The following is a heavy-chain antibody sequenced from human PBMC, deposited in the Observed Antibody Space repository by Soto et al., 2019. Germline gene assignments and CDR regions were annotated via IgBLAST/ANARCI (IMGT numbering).Heavy chain of an antibody. D-gene: IGHD6-19*01. J-gene: IGHJ4*02. V-gene: IGHV3-53*04. CDR1: GFTVSSNY. Sequence: EVQLVESGGGLVPPGGSLRLSCAASGFTVSSNYMSWVRRAPGKGLEWVSVIYSGGSTYYADSVKGRFTISRHNSKNTLYLQMNSLRAEDTAVYYCARGDSSGCSRYWGQGTLVTVSS. CDR3: ARGDSSGCSRY. CDR2: IYSGGST.